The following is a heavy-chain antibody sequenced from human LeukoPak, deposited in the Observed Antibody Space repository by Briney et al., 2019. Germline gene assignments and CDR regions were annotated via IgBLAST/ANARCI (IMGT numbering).Heavy chain of an antibody. V-gene: IGHV1-2*06. D-gene: IGHD1-7*01. CDR1: GYIFTGYY. Sequence: ASVKVSCKASGYIFTGYYMHWVRQAPGQGLEWMGRINPNSGDTYYAQNLQGRVTMARDTSITTAYMELSSLTSDDTAVYYCARASGNYWDFVHWGQGTLVTVSS. CDR2: INPNSGDT. J-gene: IGHJ4*02. CDR3: ARASGNYWDFVH.